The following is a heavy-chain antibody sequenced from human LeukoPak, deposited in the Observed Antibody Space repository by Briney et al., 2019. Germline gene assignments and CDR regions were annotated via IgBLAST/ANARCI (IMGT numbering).Heavy chain of an antibody. D-gene: IGHD4-17*01. CDR1: GITGSHNY. V-gene: IGHV3-53*01. Sequence: GGSLRLSCAASGITGSHNYVSWVRQAPGKGLEWVSAIHTSGDTCYADSVKGRFTISRDTSKNTLYLQINSLRVEDTAVYYCIVFGDSNHWGQGTLVTVSS. CDR2: IHTSGDT. J-gene: IGHJ5*02. CDR3: IVFGDSNH.